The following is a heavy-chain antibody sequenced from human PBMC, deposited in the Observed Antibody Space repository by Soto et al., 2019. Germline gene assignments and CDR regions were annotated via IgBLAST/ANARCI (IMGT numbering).Heavy chain of an antibody. CDR2: INPSGGST. Sequence: GASVKVSCKASGYTFTSYYMHWVRQAPGQGLEWMGIINPSGGSTSYAQKFQGRVTMTRDTSTSTVYMELSSLRSEDTAVYYCATERSSGWYAGPPYGTDVWGQGTTVTASS. CDR3: ATERSSGWYAGPPYGTDV. D-gene: IGHD6-19*01. J-gene: IGHJ6*02. V-gene: IGHV1-46*01. CDR1: GYTFTSYY.